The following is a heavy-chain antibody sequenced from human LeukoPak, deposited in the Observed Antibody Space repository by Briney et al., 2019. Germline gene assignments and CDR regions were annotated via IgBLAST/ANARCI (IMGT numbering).Heavy chain of an antibody. D-gene: IGHD6-13*01. V-gene: IGHV3-7*01. CDR3: ARERQQLALYYYYYYMDV. CDR2: IKQDGSEK. CDR1: GFTFSSNW. Sequence: QPGGSLRLSCAASGFTFSSNWMSWVRQAPGKGLEWVANIKQDGSEKYYVDSVKGRFTISRDNAKNSLYLQMNSLRAEDTAVYYCARERQQLALYYYYYYMDVWGKGTTVTVSS. J-gene: IGHJ6*03.